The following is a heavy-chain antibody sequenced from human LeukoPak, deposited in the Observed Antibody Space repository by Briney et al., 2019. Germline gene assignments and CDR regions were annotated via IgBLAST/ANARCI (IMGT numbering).Heavy chain of an antibody. Sequence: GASVRVSCKASGYTFTSYGISGGRQAPGQGLEWMEGISAYNGNTNYAQKLQGRVTMTTDTSTSTAYMELRSLRSDDTAVYYCAREKSGSYWIFWDYWGQGTLVTVSS. CDR3: AREKSGSYWIFWDY. CDR2: ISAYNGNT. J-gene: IGHJ4*02. D-gene: IGHD1-26*01. V-gene: IGHV1-18*01. CDR1: GYTFTSYG.